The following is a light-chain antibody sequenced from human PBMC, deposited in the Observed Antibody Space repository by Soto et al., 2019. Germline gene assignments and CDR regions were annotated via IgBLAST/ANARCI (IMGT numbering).Light chain of an antibody. CDR2: EVS. CDR3: SSYTSTSTLYV. Sequence: QSVLTQPASVSGSPGQSITISCTGTSSDVGGYNYVSWYQQHPGKAPKLMISEVSNRPSGVSNRFSGSKSDSTASLTISGLQAEEEADYYCSSYTSTSTLYVFGTGTKLTVL. V-gene: IGLV2-14*01. J-gene: IGLJ1*01. CDR1: SSDVGGYNY.